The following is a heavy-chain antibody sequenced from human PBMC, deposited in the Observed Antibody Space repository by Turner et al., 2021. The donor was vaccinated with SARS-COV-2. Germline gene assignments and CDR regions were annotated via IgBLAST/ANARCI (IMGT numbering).Heavy chain of an antibody. D-gene: IGHD3-9*01. CDR2: FDPEDGKT. V-gene: IGHV1-24*01. CDR3: ATHYDIVNPYYAPRGYSGMDV. Sequence: QVQLVQSGAEVKKPWASVKVSCKVSGYTLTELSLHWVRQAPGKGLEWMGGFDPEDGKTIYAQNLQGRVTMTEDTSTDTAYMELRSLRSEYTAVYYCATHYDIVNPYYAPRGYSGMDVWGQGTAVTVSS. J-gene: IGHJ6*02. CDR1: GYTLTELS.